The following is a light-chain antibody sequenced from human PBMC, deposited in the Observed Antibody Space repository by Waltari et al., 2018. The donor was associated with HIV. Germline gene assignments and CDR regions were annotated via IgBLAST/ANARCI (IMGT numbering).Light chain of an antibody. CDR3: QSYDNSLGVV. Sequence: QSVLTQPPSVSGAPGHRVTISCTGGSSNIGAPYDVHWYQQFPGTAPKLLIYGSTNRPSGVPDRFSGSKSGTSASLAITGLQAEDEADYYCQSYDNSLGVVFGGGTKLTVL. CDR2: GST. J-gene: IGLJ2*01. V-gene: IGLV1-40*01. CDR1: SSNIGAPYD.